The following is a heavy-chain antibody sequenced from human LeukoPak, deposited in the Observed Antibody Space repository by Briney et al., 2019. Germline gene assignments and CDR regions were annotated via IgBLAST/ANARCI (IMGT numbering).Heavy chain of an antibody. CDR2: IKEDGSAK. V-gene: IGHV3-7*05. Sequence: GGSLRLSCAASGXXXXXXXXXXVXXXXXXXXEWVAXIKEDGSAKHYLDSAKGRFTISRDNAKNSLYLQMNSLRAEDTAVYYCATQTYGLFDYWGQGTLVTVSS. D-gene: IGHD3-10*01. J-gene: IGHJ4*02. CDR1: GXXXXXXX. CDR3: ATQTYGLFDY.